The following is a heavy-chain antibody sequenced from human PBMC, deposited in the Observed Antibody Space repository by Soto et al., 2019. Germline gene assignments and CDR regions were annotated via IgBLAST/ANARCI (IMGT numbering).Heavy chain of an antibody. D-gene: IGHD2-15*01. CDR1: GFTFSSYS. CDR2: ISSSSSTI. Sequence: PGGSLRLSCAASGFTFSSYSMNWVRQAPGKGLEWVSSISSSSSTIYYADSVKGRFTISRDNAKNSLYLQMNSLREEDTAVYYCASLVTTGGYWGQGTLVTVSS. CDR3: ASLVTTGGY. V-gene: IGHV3-48*02. J-gene: IGHJ4*02.